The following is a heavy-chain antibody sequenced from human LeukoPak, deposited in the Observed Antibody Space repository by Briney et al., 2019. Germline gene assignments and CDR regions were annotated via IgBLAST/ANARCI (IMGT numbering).Heavy chain of an antibody. CDR1: GFTFSSYG. D-gene: IGHD3-10*01. Sequence: PGGSLRLSCAASGFTFSSYGMHWVRQAPGKGLEWVAVISYDGSNKYYADSVKGRFTISRDNSKNTLYLQMNSLRAEDTAVYYCAKDRPSGEIDYWGQGTLVTVSS. CDR3: AKDRPSGEIDY. V-gene: IGHV3-30*18. J-gene: IGHJ4*02. CDR2: ISYDGSNK.